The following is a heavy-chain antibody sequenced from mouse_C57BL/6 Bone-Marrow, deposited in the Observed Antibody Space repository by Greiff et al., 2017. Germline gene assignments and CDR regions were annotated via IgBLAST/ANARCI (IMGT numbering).Heavy chain of an antibody. CDR3: TANWGWFAY. CDR2: IRLKSDNYAT. J-gene: IGHJ3*01. D-gene: IGHD4-1*01. Sequence: EVKLMESGGGLVQPGGSMKLSCVASGFTFSNYWMNWVRQSPEKGLEWVAQIRLKSDNYATHYAVSVKGRFTISRDDSKSSVYLHMNNLRAEDTGIDYCTANWGWFAYWGQGTLVTVSA. V-gene: IGHV6-3*01. CDR1: GFTFSNYW.